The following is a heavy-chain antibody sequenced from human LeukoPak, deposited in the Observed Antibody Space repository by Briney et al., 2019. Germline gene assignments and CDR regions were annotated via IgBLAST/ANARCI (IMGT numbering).Heavy chain of an antibody. CDR3: AGPTYGSGSYENPYGMDV. J-gene: IGHJ6*02. CDR2: IYYSGST. Sequence: PSETLSLTCTVSGGSISSSSYYWGWIRQPPGKGLEWIGSIYYSGSTYYNPSLKSRVTTSVDTSKNQFSLKLSSVTAADTAAYYCAGPTYGSGSYENPYGMDVWGQGTTVTVSS. V-gene: IGHV4-39*07. D-gene: IGHD3-10*01. CDR1: GGSISSSSYY.